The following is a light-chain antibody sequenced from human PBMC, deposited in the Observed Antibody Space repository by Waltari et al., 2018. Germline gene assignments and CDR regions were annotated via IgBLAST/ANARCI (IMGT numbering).Light chain of an antibody. CDR2: EVS. V-gene: IGLV2-8*01. J-gene: IGLJ2*01. CDR3: SSYAGRDNLL. CDR1: STDLTPYHS. Sequence: QSALTQLPSASGSPGQSVTLSCSGTSTDLTPYHSVPWYQHHPGRAPKLLIYEVSKRPSGVPDRFSGSKSGNTASLTVSGLQTEDEAVYYCSSYAGRDNLLFGGGTKLTVL.